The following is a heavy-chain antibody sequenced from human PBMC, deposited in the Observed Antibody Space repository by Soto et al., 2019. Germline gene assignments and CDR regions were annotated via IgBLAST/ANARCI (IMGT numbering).Heavy chain of an antibody. D-gene: IGHD5-18*01. Sequence: EVQLVESGGGLVKPGGSLRLSCAASGFTFSNAWMSWVRQTPGKGLEWVGRIKSKTNGGTTDYAAPVKGRFTISRDDSKNTLYMEVNSLKTEDTAVYYCTTDDPINTYWGQGTLVIVSS. CDR2: IKSKTNGGTT. J-gene: IGHJ4*02. V-gene: IGHV3-15*01. CDR3: TTDDPINTY. CDR1: GFTFSNAW.